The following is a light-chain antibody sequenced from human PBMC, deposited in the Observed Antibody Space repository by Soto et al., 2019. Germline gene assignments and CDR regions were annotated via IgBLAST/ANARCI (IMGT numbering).Light chain of an antibody. V-gene: IGKV1-5*01. CDR1: QSISSW. Sequence: DIQMTQSPSTLSASVGDRVTITCRASQSISSWLAWYQQKPGKAPKLLIYDASSLESGVPSRFSGSGSGTEFTLTITSLQAEDVAVYYCQQYYSSPPTFGQGTKVDIK. J-gene: IGKJ1*01. CDR2: DAS. CDR3: QQYYSSPPT.